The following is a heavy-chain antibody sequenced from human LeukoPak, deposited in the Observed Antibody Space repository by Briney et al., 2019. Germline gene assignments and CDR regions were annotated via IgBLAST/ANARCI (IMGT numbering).Heavy chain of an antibody. CDR2: ISSSRNYI. CDR3: GRDPYYYDSSGYYGEGFDY. J-gene: IGHJ4*02. V-gene: IGHV3-21*01. CDR1: GFTFSSYS. Sequence: PGGSLRLSCAASGFTFSSYSMNWVRQAPGKGLEWVSYISSSRNYIFYADSVKGRFTISRDNAKNSLYLQMDSLRAEDTDVYYCGRDPYYYDSSGYYGEGFDYWGQGTLVTVSS. D-gene: IGHD3-22*01.